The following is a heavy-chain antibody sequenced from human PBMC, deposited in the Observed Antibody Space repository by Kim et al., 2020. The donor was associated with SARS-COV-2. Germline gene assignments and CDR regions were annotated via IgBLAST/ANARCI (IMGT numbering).Heavy chain of an antibody. CDR1: GFTFGDYP. V-gene: IGHV3-49*03. D-gene: IGHD5-18*01. Sequence: GGSLRLSCTASGFTFGDYPMSWFRQAPGKGLEWVGFIRNKAYGGTTEYVASVTGRFTISRDDSKSIAYLQMNSLKTEDTAVYFCTRNRGYSYGYSDYWGQGTLVTVSS. CDR3: TRNRGYSYGYSDY. CDR2: IRNKAYGGTT. J-gene: IGHJ4*02.